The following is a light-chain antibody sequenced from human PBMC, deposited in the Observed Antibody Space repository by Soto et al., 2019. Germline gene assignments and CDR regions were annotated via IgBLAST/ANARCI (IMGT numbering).Light chain of an antibody. Sequence: DLQMTQSPSSLSASVGDRITITCRSSQSINNYLNWYQQRPGKAPKVIIYDASSFQSGVPSRFSGSGSGTDFALTISSLQPEDFATYYCQQGFSAPPWTFGQGTKVEI. V-gene: IGKV1-39*01. CDR1: QSINNY. J-gene: IGKJ1*01. CDR3: QQGFSAPPWT. CDR2: DAS.